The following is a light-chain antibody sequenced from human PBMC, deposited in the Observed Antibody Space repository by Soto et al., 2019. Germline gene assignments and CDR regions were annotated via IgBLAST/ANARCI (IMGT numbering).Light chain of an antibody. CDR2: DAT. Sequence: EIVLTQSPGTLSLSPGERATLSCRASQSVRSSYLAWYQQNPGQPPRLLIYDATNRATGIPDRFSGSGSGTDFTLIISRLEPEDFGVYYCQQYGSCPWTFGQGTKVEIK. CDR1: QSVRSSY. CDR3: QQYGSCPWT. V-gene: IGKV3-20*01. J-gene: IGKJ1*01.